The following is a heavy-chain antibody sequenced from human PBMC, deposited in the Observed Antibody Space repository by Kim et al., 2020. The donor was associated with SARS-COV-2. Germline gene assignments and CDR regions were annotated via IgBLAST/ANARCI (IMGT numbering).Heavy chain of an antibody. CDR3: ATDSIFWDV. CDR1: GFSLSAYA. V-gene: IGHV3-23*01. CDR2: ISGSGGST. Sequence: GGSLRLSCAASGFSLSAYAMTGVRQAPGKGLEWVSGISGSGGSTYYADSVKGRFTISRDNSKNTLSLQMNSLRLEDTAGYYCATDSIFWDVLVQET. J-gene: IGHJ6*02.